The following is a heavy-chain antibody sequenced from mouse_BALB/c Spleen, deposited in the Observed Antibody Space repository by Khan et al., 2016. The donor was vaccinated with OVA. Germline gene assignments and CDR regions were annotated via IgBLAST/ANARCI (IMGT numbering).Heavy chain of an antibody. V-gene: IGHV2-6-1*01. CDR2: IWSDGST. CDR3: ARQPYYHYNIMDY. D-gene: IGHD2-10*01. J-gene: IGHJ4*01. Sequence: QVQLKESGPGLVAPSQSLSITCTISGFSLTNYGVHWVRQPPGKGLEWLVVIWSDGSTNYNSALKSRLTIRKDNSEGQVFLKMNSLQTDDTSMYFCARQPYYHYNIMDYWGQGTSVTVSS. CDR1: GFSLTNYG.